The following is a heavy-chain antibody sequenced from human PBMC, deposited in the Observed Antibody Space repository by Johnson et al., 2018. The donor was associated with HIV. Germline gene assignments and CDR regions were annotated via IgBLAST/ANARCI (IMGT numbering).Heavy chain of an antibody. D-gene: IGHD1-26*01. CDR1: GFTVSNNY. Sequence: VQLVESGGGLVQPGGSLRLSCAASGFTVSNNYMTWVRQAPGKGLEWVSLIYSGGSTYYADSVKGRFTISRDNSKNTLYLQMNSLRAEDTAVYYCAKLRSGSYAVDAFDIWGQGTMVTVSS. CDR2: IYSGGST. CDR3: AKLRSGSYAVDAFDI. J-gene: IGHJ3*02. V-gene: IGHV3-66*01.